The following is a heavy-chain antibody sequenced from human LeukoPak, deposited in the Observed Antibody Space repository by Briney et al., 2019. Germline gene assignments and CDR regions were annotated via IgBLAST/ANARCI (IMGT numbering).Heavy chain of an antibody. J-gene: IGHJ4*02. CDR3: AKLILTGYFGFDY. CDR2: IEYSGGSA. V-gene: IGHV3-23*01. D-gene: IGHD3-9*01. CDR1: GFTLSSYE. Sequence: GGSLRLSCIVSGFTLSSYEMSWIRQAPGKGLEWVASIEYSGGSAYYADSVKGRFSISREDSKNTLYLQLNSLRAEDTAVYYCAKLILTGYFGFDYWGQGTLVTVSS.